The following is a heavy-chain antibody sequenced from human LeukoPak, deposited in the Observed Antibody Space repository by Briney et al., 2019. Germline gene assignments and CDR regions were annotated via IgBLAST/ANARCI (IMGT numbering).Heavy chain of an antibody. J-gene: IGHJ5*02. V-gene: IGHV4-59*11. CDR2: IYYSGST. CDR1: GGSISSHY. Sequence: SETLSLTCTVSGGSISSHYWSWIRQPPGKGLEWIGYIYYSGSTNYNPSLKSRVTISVDTSKNQFSLKLSSVTAADTAVYYCARVWLELRAFDPWGQGTLVTVSS. CDR3: ARVWLELRAFDP. D-gene: IGHD1-7*01.